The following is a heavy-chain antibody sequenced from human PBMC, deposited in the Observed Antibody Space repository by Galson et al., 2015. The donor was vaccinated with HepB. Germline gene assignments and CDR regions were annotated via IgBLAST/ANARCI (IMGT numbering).Heavy chain of an antibody. CDR2: IDRDDDK. Sequence: PALVKPTQTLTLTCTFSGFSLSTSGMCVSWIRQPPGKALEWLARIDRDDDKYYSTSLKTRLTISKDTSKNQVVLTMTNMDPVDTATYYCARIYSSGWYDAFDIWGQGTMVTASS. CDR1: GFSLSTSGMC. CDR3: ARIYSSGWYDAFDI. V-gene: IGHV2-70*11. D-gene: IGHD6-19*01. J-gene: IGHJ3*02.